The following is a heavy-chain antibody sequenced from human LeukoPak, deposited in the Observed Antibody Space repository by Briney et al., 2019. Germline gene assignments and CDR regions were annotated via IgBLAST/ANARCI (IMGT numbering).Heavy chain of an antibody. CDR1: GGSISSGGYS. CDR3: ARGANAPTYYDFWSGYYSYYFDY. J-gene: IGHJ4*02. D-gene: IGHD3-3*01. V-gene: IGHV4-30-2*01. CDR2: IYHSGST. Sequence: PSETLSLTCTVSGGSISSGGYSWSWIRQPPGKGLEWIGYIYHSGSTYYNPSLKSRVTISVDRSKNQFSLKLSSVTAADTAVYYCARGANAPTYYDFWSGYYSYYFDYWGQGTLVTVSS.